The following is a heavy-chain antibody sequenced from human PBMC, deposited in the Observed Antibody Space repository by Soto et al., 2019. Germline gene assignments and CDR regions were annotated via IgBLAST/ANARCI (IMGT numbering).Heavy chain of an antibody. D-gene: IGHD6-19*01. V-gene: IGHV4-34*01. J-gene: IGHJ5*01. CDR2: INHSGST. CDR3: ARAGGIAVAEKTKAPDDS. CDR1: GGSFSGYY. Sequence: QVQLQQWGAGLLKPSETLSLTCAVYGGSFSGYYWSWIRQPPGKGLEWIGEINHSGSTNYNPSLKSRVTISVDTSKNQFSLKLSSVTAADTAVYYCARAGGIAVAEKTKAPDDSWGQGTLVTVSS.